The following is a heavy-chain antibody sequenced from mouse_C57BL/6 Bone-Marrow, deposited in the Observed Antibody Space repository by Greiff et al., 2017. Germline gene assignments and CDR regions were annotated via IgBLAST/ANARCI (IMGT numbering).Heavy chain of an antibody. CDR1: GYAFTNYL. J-gene: IGHJ3*01. Sequence: QVQLQQSGAELVRPGTSVKVSCKASGYAFTNYLIAWVKQRPGQGLEWIGVLNPGSGGTNSNEKFKGKATLTAEKSSSTAYMQLSSLTSEDSAVYFCASLSQAEFAYWGQGTLVTVSA. CDR2: LNPGSGGT. CDR3: ASLSQAEFAY. V-gene: IGHV1-54*01. D-gene: IGHD3-2*02.